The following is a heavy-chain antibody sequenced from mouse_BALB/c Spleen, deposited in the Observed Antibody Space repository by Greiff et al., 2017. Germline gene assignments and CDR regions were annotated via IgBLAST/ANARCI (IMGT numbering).Heavy chain of an antibody. CDR3: ARGTTVVTFDY. D-gene: IGHD1-1*01. V-gene: IGHV5-12-2*01. CDR1: GFTFSSYT. Sequence: EVKLMESGGGLVQPGGSLKLSCAASGFTFSSYTMSWVRQTPEKGLEWVAYISNGGGSTYYPDTVKGRITISRDNAKNTLYLQMSSLKSEDTAMYYCARGTTVVTFDYWGQGTPLTVSA. J-gene: IGHJ2*01. CDR2: ISNGGGST.